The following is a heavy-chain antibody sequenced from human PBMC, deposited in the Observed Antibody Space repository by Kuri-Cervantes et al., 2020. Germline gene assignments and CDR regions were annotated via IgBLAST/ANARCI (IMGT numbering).Heavy chain of an antibody. D-gene: IGHD6-13*01. CDR2: IGTAGDT. V-gene: IGHV3-13*01. CDR1: GFTFSSYD. Sequence: GGSLRLSCAASGFTFSSYDMHWVRQATGKGLEWVSAIGTAGDTYYPGSVKGRFTISRENAKNSLYLQMNSLRAGDTAVYYCARDRSSWYRFDYWGQGTLVTVSS. CDR3: ARDRSSWYRFDY. J-gene: IGHJ4*02.